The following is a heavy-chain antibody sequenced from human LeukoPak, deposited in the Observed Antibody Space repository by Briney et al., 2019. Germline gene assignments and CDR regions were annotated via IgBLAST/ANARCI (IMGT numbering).Heavy chain of an antibody. J-gene: IGHJ4*02. Sequence: SETLSLTCTVSGGSISSSSYYWGWIRQPPGKGLEWIGSIYYSGSTYYNPSLKSRVTISVDTSKNQFSLKLSSVTAADTAVYYCARTSNSYFDYWGQGTLVTVSS. CDR1: GGSISSSSYY. V-gene: IGHV4-39*01. CDR2: IYYSGST. CDR3: ARTSNSYFDY. D-gene: IGHD4-11*01.